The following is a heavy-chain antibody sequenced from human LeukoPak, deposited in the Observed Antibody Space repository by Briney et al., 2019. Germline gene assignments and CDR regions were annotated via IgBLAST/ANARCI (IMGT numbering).Heavy chain of an antibody. CDR2: IRSKAYGGTT. CDR3: IRSGACCTSKSCPYFDY. Sequence: PGGSLRLSCTASGFTFGDYAINWVRQAPGKGLEWIGFIRSKAYGGTTEYAASVKGKFTISRDDSKTIAYLQMNSLKTEDTAVYYCIRSGACCTSKSCPYFDYWGQGTLVTVSS. J-gene: IGHJ4*02. D-gene: IGHD2-2*01. CDR1: GFTFGDYA. V-gene: IGHV3-49*04.